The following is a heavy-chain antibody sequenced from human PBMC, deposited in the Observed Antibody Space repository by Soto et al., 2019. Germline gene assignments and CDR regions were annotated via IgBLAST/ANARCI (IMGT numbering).Heavy chain of an antibody. CDR2: INPNSGGT. CDR3: ARVRGPYCGGECYPPTPNWFDP. V-gene: IGHV1-2*04. Sequence: ASVKVSCKASGYTFTGYYMHWVRQAPGQGLEWMGWINPNSGGTNYAQKFQGWVTMTRDTSISTAYMELSRLRSDDTAVYYCARVRGPYCGGECYPPTPNWFDPWGQGTLVTVSS. D-gene: IGHD2-21*01. CDR1: GYTFTGYY. J-gene: IGHJ5*02.